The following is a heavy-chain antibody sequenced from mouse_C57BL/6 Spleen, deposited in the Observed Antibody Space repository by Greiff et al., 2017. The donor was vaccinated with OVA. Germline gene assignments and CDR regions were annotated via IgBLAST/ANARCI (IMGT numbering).Heavy chain of an antibody. CDR2: IDPSDSYP. Sequence: VQLQQPGAELVRPGTSVKLSCKASGYTFTSYWMHWVKQRPGQGLEWIGVIDPSDSYPNYNPKLKGKATLTVDTSSRTAYMQLSSLTSEDSAVYYCARKMVHYYAMDYWGQGTSVTVSS. D-gene: IGHD2-3*01. CDR1: GYTFTSYW. J-gene: IGHJ4*01. V-gene: IGHV1-59*01. CDR3: ARKMVHYYAMDY.